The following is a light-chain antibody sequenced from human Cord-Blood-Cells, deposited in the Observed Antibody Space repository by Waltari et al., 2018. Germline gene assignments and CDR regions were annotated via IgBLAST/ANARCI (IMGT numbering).Light chain of an antibody. Sequence: DIQMTQSPSTLSASVGDRVTITGRASQSISSWLAWYQQKPGKAPKLLIYDASSLESGVPSRFSGSGSGTEFTLTISSLQPDDFATYYCQQYKSYSRTFGQGTKVEIK. CDR3: QQYKSYSRT. CDR2: DAS. V-gene: IGKV1-5*01. CDR1: QSISSW. J-gene: IGKJ1*01.